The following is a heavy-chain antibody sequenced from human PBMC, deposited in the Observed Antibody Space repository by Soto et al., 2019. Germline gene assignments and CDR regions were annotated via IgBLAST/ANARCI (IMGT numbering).Heavy chain of an antibody. D-gene: IGHD3-10*01. CDR2: IYHSGRT. Sequence: QVQLQESGPGLVKPSETLSLTCGVSGYSISRGYYWGWIRQPPGKGLEWIGSIYHSGRTYYNPSRKSRMSISVEVSKNQFGMNLKSVTVTDQSVYYCARIESIGGFGEFLYWVDPWGQGTLVTVYS. CDR3: ARIESIGGFGEFLYWVDP. V-gene: IGHV4-38-2*01. CDR1: GYSISRGYY. J-gene: IGHJ5*02.